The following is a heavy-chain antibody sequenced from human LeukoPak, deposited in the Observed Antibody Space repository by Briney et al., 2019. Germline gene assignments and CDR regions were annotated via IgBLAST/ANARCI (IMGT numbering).Heavy chain of an antibody. CDR2: IYYPGST. V-gene: IGHV4-59*08. J-gene: IGHJ3*02. CDR1: GGSISSYY. D-gene: IGHD6-25*01. Sequence: SETLSLTCTVSGGSISSYYWTWILQPPGQGLEWIGYIYYPGSTNFKPSLKSRVTISVDTSKNQISLNLRSVTAADTAVYYCARHSGRGNAFDIWGQGTRVTVSS. CDR3: ARHSGRGNAFDI.